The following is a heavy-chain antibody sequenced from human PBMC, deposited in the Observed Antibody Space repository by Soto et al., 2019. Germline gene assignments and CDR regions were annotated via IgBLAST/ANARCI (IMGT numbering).Heavy chain of an antibody. CDR3: AKGGRQGVGTSGFNY. CDR1: GFTFSDYA. J-gene: IGHJ4*02. V-gene: IGHV3-30*18. D-gene: IGHD1-1*01. CDR2: VSHDGRNT. Sequence: VQLVESGGGVVQPGRSLRLSCAASGFTFSDYAMHWVRQAPGKGLEWVAVVSHDGRNTHYADSVKGRFTISRDSSKNTVSLAMNSLRAEDTAVYYCAKGGRQGVGTSGFNYWGQGALVTVSS.